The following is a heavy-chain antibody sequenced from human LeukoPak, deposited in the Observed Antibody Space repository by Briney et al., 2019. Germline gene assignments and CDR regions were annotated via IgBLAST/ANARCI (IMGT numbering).Heavy chain of an antibody. Sequence: ASVKVSCKASGYTFTSYGISWVRQAPGQVLEWMGWISAYNGNTNYAQKLQGRVTMTTDTSTSTAYMELRSLRSDDTAVYYCARDRTYYYDSSGPFECWGQGTLVTVSS. V-gene: IGHV1-18*01. J-gene: IGHJ4*02. D-gene: IGHD3-22*01. CDR1: GYTFTSYG. CDR3: ARDRTYYYDSSGPFEC. CDR2: ISAYNGNT.